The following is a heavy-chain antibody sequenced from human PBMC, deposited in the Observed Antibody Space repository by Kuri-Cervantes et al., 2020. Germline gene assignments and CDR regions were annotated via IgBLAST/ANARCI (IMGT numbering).Heavy chain of an antibody. V-gene: IGHV3-21*01. CDR3: ARRNRYSSQWDY. D-gene: IGHD6-19*01. CDR2: ISSSSSYI. J-gene: IGHJ4*02. CDR1: GFIFDDYG. Sequence: GESLKISCAASGFIFDDYGMNWVRQAPGKGLEWVSSISSSSSYIYYADSVKGRFTISRDNAKNSLYLQMNSLRAEDTAVYYCARRNRYSSQWDYWGQGTLVTVSS.